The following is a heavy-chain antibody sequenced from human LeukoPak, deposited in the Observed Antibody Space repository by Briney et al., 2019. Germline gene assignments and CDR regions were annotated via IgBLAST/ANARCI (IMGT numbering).Heavy chain of an antibody. Sequence: PGGSLRLSCAASGFTFSNAWMNWVRQAPGKGLEWVGRIKSKTDGGTTDYAAPVKGRFTISRDDSKNTLYLQMDSLKTEDTAVYYCSTTYYYDSSEGYWGQGTLVTVSS. D-gene: IGHD3-22*01. V-gene: IGHV3-15*07. J-gene: IGHJ4*02. CDR3: STTYYYDSSEGY. CDR1: GFTFSNAW. CDR2: IKSKTDGGTT.